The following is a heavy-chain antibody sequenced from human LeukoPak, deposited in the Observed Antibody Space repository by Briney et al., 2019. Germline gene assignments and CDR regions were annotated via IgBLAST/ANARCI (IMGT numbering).Heavy chain of an antibody. Sequence: ASVKVSCKASGYTFTSYGISWVRQAPGQGLEWMGWISAYNGNTNYAQKLQGRVTMTTDTSTSTAYMELRSLRSDDTAVYYCAREFMSYYDSSGPPYYFDYWGQGTLVTVSS. V-gene: IGHV1-18*01. D-gene: IGHD3-22*01. J-gene: IGHJ4*02. CDR3: AREFMSYYDSSGPPYYFDY. CDR2: ISAYNGNT. CDR1: GYTFTSYG.